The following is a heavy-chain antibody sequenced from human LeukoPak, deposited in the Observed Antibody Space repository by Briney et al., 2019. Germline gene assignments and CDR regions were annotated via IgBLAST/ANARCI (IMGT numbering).Heavy chain of an antibody. J-gene: IGHJ4*02. CDR3: AREVNGPNYFDY. D-gene: IGHD2-8*01. V-gene: IGHV4-31*03. Sequence: SGTLSLTCTVSGGSISSGGYYWSWIRQHPGKGLEWIGYIYYSGSTYYNPSLKSRVTISVDTSKNQFSLKLSSVTAADTAVYYCAREVNGPNYFDYWGQGTLVTVSS. CDR1: GGSISSGGYY. CDR2: IYYSGST.